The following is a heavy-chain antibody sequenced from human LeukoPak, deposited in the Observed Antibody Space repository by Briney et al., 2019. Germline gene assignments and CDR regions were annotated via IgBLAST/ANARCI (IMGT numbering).Heavy chain of an antibody. CDR2: ISSSSSYI. Sequence: GGSLRLSCAASGFTFSSYSMNWVRQGPGKGLEWVSSISSSSSYIYYADSVKGRFTISRDNAKNSLYLQMNSLRAEDTAVYYCARDGGSYFDYWGQGTLVTVSS. D-gene: IGHD3-10*01. J-gene: IGHJ4*02. CDR1: GFTFSSYS. CDR3: ARDGGSYFDY. V-gene: IGHV3-21*01.